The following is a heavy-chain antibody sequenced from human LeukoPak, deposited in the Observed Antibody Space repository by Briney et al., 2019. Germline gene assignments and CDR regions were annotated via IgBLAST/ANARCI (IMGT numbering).Heavy chain of an antibody. CDR3: ARDEASAGDY. CDR2: IYYDGGT. D-gene: IGHD6-13*01. J-gene: IGHJ4*02. Sequence: SETLSLTCTVSGGSISSRSHYWAWIRQPPGKGLEWIGSIYYDGGTFYSPSLESRVTISGDTSRNQFSLKLTSVTVADTAAYYCARDEASAGDYWGQGPVVTVSS. V-gene: IGHV4-39*02. CDR1: GGSISSRSHY.